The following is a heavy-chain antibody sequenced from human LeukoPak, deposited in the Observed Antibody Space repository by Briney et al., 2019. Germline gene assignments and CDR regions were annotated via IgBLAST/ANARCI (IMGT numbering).Heavy chain of an antibody. CDR3: AKDSMVVTPYLANYMDV. J-gene: IGHJ6*03. D-gene: IGHD4-23*01. CDR1: GFTFDDYA. Sequence: GGSLRLSCAASGFTFDDYAMHWVRQAPGKGLEWVSLISGDGGSTYYADSVKGRFTISRDNSKNSLYLQMNSLRTEDTALYYCAKDSMVVTPYLANYMDVWGKGTTVTVSS. V-gene: IGHV3-43*02. CDR2: ISGDGGST.